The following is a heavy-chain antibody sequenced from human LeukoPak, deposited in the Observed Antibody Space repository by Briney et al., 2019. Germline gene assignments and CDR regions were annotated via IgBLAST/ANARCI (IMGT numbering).Heavy chain of an antibody. V-gene: IGHV3-23*01. Sequence: GGSLRLSCGVSGITLSNYGMSWVRQAPGKGLEWVAGLSGSAGGTNYADSVKGRFTISRDNSENTLSLQMNSLRADDTAVYYCTKEGGPMSATTERYSFDHWGRGTLVTVSS. CDR1: GITLSNYG. D-gene: IGHD4-17*01. CDR2: LSGSAGGT. J-gene: IGHJ4*02. CDR3: TKEGGPMSATTERYSFDH.